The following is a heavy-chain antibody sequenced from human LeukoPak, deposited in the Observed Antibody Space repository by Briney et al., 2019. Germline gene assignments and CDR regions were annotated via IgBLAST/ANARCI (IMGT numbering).Heavy chain of an antibody. V-gene: IGHV3-23*01. D-gene: IGHD6-19*01. Sequence: PGGSLRLSCAAAGFTFGSHAVSWVRQAPGKGLEWVSAISGSGGDTYYADSVKGRFTISRDNSKNIVHLQMNSLSTEDTALYYCAKTTTGYSSGRYPGWPVDYWGRGTLVTVSS. CDR2: ISGSGGDT. CDR1: GFTFGSHA. CDR3: AKTTTGYSSGRYPGWPVDY. J-gene: IGHJ4*02.